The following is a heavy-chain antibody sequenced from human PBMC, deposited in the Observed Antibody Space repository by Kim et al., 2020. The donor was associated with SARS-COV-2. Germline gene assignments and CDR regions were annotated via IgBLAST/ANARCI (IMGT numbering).Heavy chain of an antibody. CDR2: ITVSSTHI. CDR1: GFTFNTYT. Sequence: GGYLRLSCAASGFTFNTYTMDWVRQAPGKGLEWVSSITVSSTHIYYADSVKGRFTISRDNARNSVYLQMNSLRVDDTAVYYCARGWFGQVGDYWGQGTRVTVSS. CDR3: ARGWFGQVGDY. D-gene: IGHD3-10*01. V-gene: IGHV3-21*01. J-gene: IGHJ4*02.